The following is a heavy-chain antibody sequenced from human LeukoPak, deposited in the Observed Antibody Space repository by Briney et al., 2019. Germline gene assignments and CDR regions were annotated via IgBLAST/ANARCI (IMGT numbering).Heavy chain of an antibody. V-gene: IGHV4-30-4*01. CDR1: GGSISSGDYY. J-gene: IGHJ5*02. CDR3: ARELVAARPGHNWFDP. CDR2: IYYSGST. Sequence: SETLSLTCTVSGGSISSGDYYWRWSRQPRGRGLEWIVYIYYSGSTYYNPALKSRVTITVYTAKNQFSMKLSSVTAADTAVYYCARELVAARPGHNWFDPWGQGTLVTVSS. D-gene: IGHD6-6*01.